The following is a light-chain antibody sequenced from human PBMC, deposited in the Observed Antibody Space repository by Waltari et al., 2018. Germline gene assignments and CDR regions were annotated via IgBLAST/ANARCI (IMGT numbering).Light chain of an antibody. CDR3: TSYASSSTLV. CDR2: DVG. CDR1: SSDVGGYIY. J-gene: IGLJ2*01. V-gene: IGLV2-14*03. Sequence: QSALTQPASVSGSPGQSLTISCTGISSDVGGYIYVSWYQQHPGKAPKVMIYDVGYRPSGVSSRFSGSKSGNTASLTISGLQAEDEADYYCTSYASSSTLVFGGGTKLTVL.